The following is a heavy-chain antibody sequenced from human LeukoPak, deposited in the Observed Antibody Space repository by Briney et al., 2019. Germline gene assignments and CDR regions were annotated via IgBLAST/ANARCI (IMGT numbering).Heavy chain of an antibody. CDR3: ARDLVTVTKGFDI. J-gene: IGHJ3*02. CDR1: DDSFSSHY. V-gene: IGHV4-59*11. D-gene: IGHD4-17*01. CDR2: ISYIGST. Sequence: PSETLSLTCAVSDDSFSSHYWTWIRQPPGKGLEWIGYISYIGSTNYNPSLKSRVTISIDKSRNQFSLRLSSVKAADTDVYYCARDLVTVTKGFDIWGQGTMVSVSS.